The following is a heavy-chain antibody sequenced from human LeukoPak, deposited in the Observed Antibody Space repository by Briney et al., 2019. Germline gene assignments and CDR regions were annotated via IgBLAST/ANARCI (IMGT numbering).Heavy chain of an antibody. CDR1: GFTFSNAW. CDR3: TTVNSYYDFWSGYYLGGYFDY. Sequence: PGGSLRLSCAASGFTFSNAWMSWVRQAPGKGLEWVGRIKSKTDGGTTDYAAPVKGRFTISRDDSKNTLYLQMNSLKTEDTAVYYCTTVNSYYDFWSGYYLGGYFDYWGQGTLVTVSS. CDR2: IKSKTDGGTT. D-gene: IGHD3-3*01. V-gene: IGHV3-15*01. J-gene: IGHJ4*02.